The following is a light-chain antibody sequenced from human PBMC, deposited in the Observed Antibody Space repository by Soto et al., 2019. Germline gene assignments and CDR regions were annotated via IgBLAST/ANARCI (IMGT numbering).Light chain of an antibody. J-gene: IGKJ1*01. CDR1: QSVSSSY. Sequence: EIVLTQSPGTLSLSPGERGTLSCRASQSVSSSYLAWYQHKPGQAPRLLIYGASSRATGIPDRFSGSGSGTDFTLAISRLEPEDSAVYYCQQYDSTPTTFGQGTKVEVK. CDR3: QQYDSTPTT. CDR2: GAS. V-gene: IGKV3-20*01.